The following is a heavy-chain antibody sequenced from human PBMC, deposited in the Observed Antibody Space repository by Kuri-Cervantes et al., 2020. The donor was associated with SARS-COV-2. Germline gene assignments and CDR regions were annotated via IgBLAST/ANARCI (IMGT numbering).Heavy chain of an antibody. CDR3: AKAVYDSSETFYY. CDR1: GFTLEKYV. J-gene: IGHJ4*02. Sequence: GGSLRLSCAASGFTLEKYVMHWVRQAPGKGLEWVAVISNDGVNKNYADSVKGRFTISRDNSKNTLYLQMNSLRAEDTAVYYCAKAVYDSSETFYYWGQGTLVTVSS. CDR2: ISNDGVNK. V-gene: IGHV3-30-3*01. D-gene: IGHD3-22*01.